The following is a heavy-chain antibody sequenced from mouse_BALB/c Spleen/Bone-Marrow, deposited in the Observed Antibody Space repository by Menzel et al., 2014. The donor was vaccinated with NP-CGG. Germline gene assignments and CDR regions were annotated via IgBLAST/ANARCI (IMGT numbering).Heavy chain of an antibody. V-gene: IGHV1-69*01. Sequence: VQLQQSGAELVMPGASVKMSCKASGYTFTDYWMHWVKQRPGQGLEWIGAIDTSDSYTSYNQKFKGKATLTVDESSSTACMQLSSLTSEDSAVYYCARGDWDDAYWGQGTLVTVSA. J-gene: IGHJ3*01. CDR1: GYTFTDYW. CDR3: ARGDWDDAY. D-gene: IGHD4-1*01. CDR2: IDTSDSYT.